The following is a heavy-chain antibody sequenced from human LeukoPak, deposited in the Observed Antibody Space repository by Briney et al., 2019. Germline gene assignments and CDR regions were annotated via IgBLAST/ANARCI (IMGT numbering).Heavy chain of an antibody. CDR3: ARSPGPAAVAFDY. J-gene: IGHJ4*02. V-gene: IGHV3-30*04. CDR2: ISFDGSEK. Sequence: GGSLRLSCAASGFKFYSYAMHWVRQAPGKGLEWVASISFDGSEKYYRDSVKGRFTISRDNSKHTVSLQMNSLRPEDTAVYYCARSPGPAAVAFDYWGQGTLVTVSS. D-gene: IGHD6-13*01. CDR1: GFKFYSYA.